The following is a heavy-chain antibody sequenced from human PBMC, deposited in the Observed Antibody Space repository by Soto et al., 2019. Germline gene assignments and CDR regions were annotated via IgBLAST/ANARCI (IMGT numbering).Heavy chain of an antibody. CDR2: IWYDGNNK. D-gene: IGHD4-17*01. J-gene: IGHJ4*02. Sequence: QVQLVESGGGVVQPGRSLRLSCTASGFTFSGYSIHWVRQAPGKGLEWVAVIWYDGNNKYYADSVKGRFTISRDNSKTTLYLQMNSLRAEDTAVYYCARAAYAKEGVDYWGQGTLVTVSS. CDR1: GFTFSGYS. CDR3: ARAAYAKEGVDY. V-gene: IGHV3-33*01.